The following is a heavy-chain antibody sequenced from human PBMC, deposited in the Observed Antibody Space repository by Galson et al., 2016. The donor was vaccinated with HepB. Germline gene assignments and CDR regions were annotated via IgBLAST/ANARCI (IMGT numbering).Heavy chain of an antibody. V-gene: IGHV2-5*01. Sequence: PALVKPTQTLTLTCSFSGFSLSTSGVGVGWIRQPPGKALEWLALIHWNDDKRYRPSLKSRLTITKDTSKNQVVLTMTNMDPVDTATYYCARSPMVRGVRDAFDIWGQGTLVTVSS. D-gene: IGHD3-10*01. J-gene: IGHJ3*02. CDR2: IHWNDDK. CDR1: GFSLSTSGVG. CDR3: ARSPMVRGVRDAFDI.